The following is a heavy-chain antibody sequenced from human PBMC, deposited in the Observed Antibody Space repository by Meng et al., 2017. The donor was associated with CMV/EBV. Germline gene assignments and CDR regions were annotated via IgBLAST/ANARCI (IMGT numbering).Heavy chain of an antibody. CDR3: ARGYYGSGRDY. CDR1: GFTVSSNY. D-gene: IGHD3-10*01. J-gene: IGHJ4*02. V-gene: IGHV3-53*01. CDR2: IYSGGST. Sequence: LSLTGAASGFTVSSNYMSWVRQAPGKGLEWVSVIYSGGSTYYADSVKGRFTISRDNSKNTLYLQMNSLRAEDTAVYYCARGYYGSGRDYWGQGTLVTVSS.